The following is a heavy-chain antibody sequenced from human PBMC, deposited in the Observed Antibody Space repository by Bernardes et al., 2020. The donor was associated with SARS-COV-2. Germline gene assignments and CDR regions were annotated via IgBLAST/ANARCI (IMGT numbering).Heavy chain of an antibody. V-gene: IGHV3-21*01. CDR3: ARILRDNGFGSGYYDI. CDR1: GFNFSSYA. J-gene: IGHJ2*01. CDR2: ITASTTYI. Sequence: GGSLRLSCAASGFNFSSYAMNWVRQAPGKGLQWVSSITASTTYIQYTDSVEGRFTVSRDNAKNSLYLEMTSLRADDTAIYYCARILRDNGFGSGYYDIWCRGTLVTVSS. D-gene: IGHD4-17*01.